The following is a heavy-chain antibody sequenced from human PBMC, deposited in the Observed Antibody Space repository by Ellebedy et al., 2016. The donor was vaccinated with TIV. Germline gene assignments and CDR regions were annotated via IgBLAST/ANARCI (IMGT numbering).Heavy chain of an antibody. CDR2: CRDKSNSYTT. D-gene: IGHD1-26*01. CDR3: VRGARGLGANKPSYYGLDV. J-gene: IGHJ6*02. Sequence: GESLKISXVASGFSLSDHYMDWVRQAPGKGLEWVARCRDKSNSYTTVYAASVTGRFSISRDESKNSLFLQLNSLRSDDTAVYFCVRGARGLGANKPSYYGLDVWGQGTTVTVSS. V-gene: IGHV3-72*01. CDR1: GFSLSDHY.